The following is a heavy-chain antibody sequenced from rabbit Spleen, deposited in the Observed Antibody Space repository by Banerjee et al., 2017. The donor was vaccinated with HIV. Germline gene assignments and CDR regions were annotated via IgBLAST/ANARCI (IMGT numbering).Heavy chain of an antibody. Sequence: QSLEESGGDLVKPGASLTLTCTASGFSFSSSYYMCWVRQAPGKGLEWIGCIYTDGSGSTAYASWAKGRFTVSRENTQNTVSLQLNSLTAADTATYFCARNYVNAFDPWGQGTLVT. J-gene: IGHJ2*01. D-gene: IGHD1-1*01. CDR1: GFSFSSSYY. V-gene: IGHV1S40*01. CDR2: IYTDGSGST. CDR3: ARNYVNAFDP.